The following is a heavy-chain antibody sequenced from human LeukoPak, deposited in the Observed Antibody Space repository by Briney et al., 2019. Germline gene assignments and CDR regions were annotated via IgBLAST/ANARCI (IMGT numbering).Heavy chain of an antibody. Sequence: EESLKISCKGSGYSFTSYWNAWVRQMPGKGLEGMGFIYPGESDTTYSPSFQGQVTISAEKSISTAYLQWSSLKASDTAMYYCARLPNYRYSYGYLVPGYYYYYYMDVWGKGTTVTVSS. V-gene: IGHV5-51*01. D-gene: IGHD5-18*01. CDR1: GYSFTSYW. CDR3: ARLPNYRYSYGYLVPGYYYYYYMDV. J-gene: IGHJ6*03. CDR2: IYPGESDT.